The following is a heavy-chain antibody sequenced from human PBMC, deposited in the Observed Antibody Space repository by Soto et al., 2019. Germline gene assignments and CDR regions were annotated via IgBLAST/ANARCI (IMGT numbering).Heavy chain of an antibody. J-gene: IGHJ4*02. CDR1: GGSFNNYC. D-gene: IGHD3-9*01. Sequence: WGAGLVRPSETLSLTCAVYGGSFNNYCWSWIRQPPGKGLEWVTTISGTASRTYYVDSVKGRFFISRDNSKNTVTLQMNNLTLDDTAVYYCATSFRYFDNWGQGTRVTVSS. CDR2: ISGTASRT. CDR3: ATSFRYFDN. V-gene: IGHV3-23*01.